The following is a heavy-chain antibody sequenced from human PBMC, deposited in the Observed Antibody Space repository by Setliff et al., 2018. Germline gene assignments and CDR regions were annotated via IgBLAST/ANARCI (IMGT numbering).Heavy chain of an antibody. D-gene: IGHD1-7*01. V-gene: IGHV4-38-2*01. J-gene: IGHJ4*01. CDR1: GNSISSGYC. CDR2: IYHSGST. Sequence: SETLSLTCAVSGNSISSGYCWGWIRQPPGEGLECIGSIYHSGSTFYNPSLKSRVTISLDTSKNQFSLKLRSVTAADTAVYYCARQGFGTTYMPFDYWDHGTLVTVSS. CDR3: ARQGFGTTYMPFDY.